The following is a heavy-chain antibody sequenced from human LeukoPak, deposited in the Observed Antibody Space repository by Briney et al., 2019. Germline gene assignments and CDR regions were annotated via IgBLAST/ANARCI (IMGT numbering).Heavy chain of an antibody. J-gene: IGHJ3*02. V-gene: IGHV3-30-3*01. D-gene: IGHD3-22*01. CDR1: GFTFSRYA. CDR2: ISKDGNNK. Sequence: PGRSLRLSCAASGFTFSRYAMHWVRQAPGKGLELVALISKDGNNKYYADSVKGRFSISRDNSKNTLYLQMNSLRAEDTAVYYCTRDNYYDSSDKPLTAFDIWGQGTMVTVSS. CDR3: TRDNYYDSSDKPLTAFDI.